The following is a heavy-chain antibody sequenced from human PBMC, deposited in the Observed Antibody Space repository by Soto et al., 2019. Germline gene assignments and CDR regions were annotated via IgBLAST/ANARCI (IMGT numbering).Heavy chain of an antibody. CDR1: GYSFTTYG. J-gene: IGHJ4*02. D-gene: IGHD3-10*01. V-gene: IGHV1-18*01. Sequence: QVPLVQSGAEVRQPGASVKVSCQASGYSFTTYGMSWVRQAPGQGLEYMGWINGYGHGAKYVQRFQGRFSMTPDTSTNTVYMDLRILTSDDTAVYYCVRDLNGDFYYWGQGTVVIVSP. CDR3: VRDLNGDFYY. CDR2: INGYGHGA.